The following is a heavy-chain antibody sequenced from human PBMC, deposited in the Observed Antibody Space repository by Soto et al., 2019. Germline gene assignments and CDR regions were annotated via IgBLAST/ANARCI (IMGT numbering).Heavy chain of an antibody. V-gene: IGHV4-31*03. Sequence: PSETLSLTCTVSGGSISSGGYYWSWIRQHPGKGLEWIGYIYYSGSTYYNPSLKSRVTISVDTSKNQFSLKLSSVTAADTAVYYCARGPREGDTAMVNVIEYYYYGMDVWGQGTTVTVSS. CDR2: IYYSGST. CDR3: ARGPREGDTAMVNVIEYYYYGMDV. D-gene: IGHD5-18*01. J-gene: IGHJ6*02. CDR1: GGSISSGGYY.